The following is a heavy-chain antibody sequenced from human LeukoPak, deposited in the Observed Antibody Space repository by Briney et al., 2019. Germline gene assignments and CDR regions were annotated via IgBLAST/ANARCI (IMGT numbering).Heavy chain of an antibody. CDR2: INPSGGST. CDR3: ARDLTRYNFDY. CDR1: GYTFTSYY. J-gene: IGHJ4*02. D-gene: IGHD5-18*01. V-gene: IGHV1-46*01. Sequence: ASVKVSCKASGYTFTSYYMHWVRQAPGQGLEWMGIINPSGGSTTYAQKFQGRVTMTRDTSTSTVYMELSSLRSGDTAVYYCARDLTRYNFDYWGQGTLVTVSS.